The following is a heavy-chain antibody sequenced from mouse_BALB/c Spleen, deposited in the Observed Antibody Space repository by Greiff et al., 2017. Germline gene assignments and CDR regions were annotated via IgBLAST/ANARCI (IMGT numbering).Heavy chain of an antibody. CDR1: GFTFSSFG. Sequence: EVKVVESGGGLVQPGWSRKLSCAASGFTFSSFGMHWVRQAPEKGLEWVAYISSGSSTIYYADTVKGRFTISRDNPKNTLFLQMTSLRSEDTAMYYCAKVSTVNYYAMDYWGQGTSVTVSS. CDR2: ISSGSSTI. V-gene: IGHV5-17*02. D-gene: IGHD1-1*01. J-gene: IGHJ4*01. CDR3: AKVSTVNYYAMDY.